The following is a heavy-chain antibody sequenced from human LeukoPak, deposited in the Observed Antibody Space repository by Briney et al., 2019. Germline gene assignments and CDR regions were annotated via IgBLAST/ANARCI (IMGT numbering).Heavy chain of an antibody. J-gene: IGHJ6*02. V-gene: IGHV4-59*01. D-gene: IGHD3-10*01. CDR2: IYYSGST. CDR1: GGSISSYY. CDR3: ARGGMVPTNYYYYYAMDV. Sequence: SETLSLTCTVSGGSISSYYWSWIRQSPGKGLERIGYIYYSGSTNYNPSLKSRVTISVDTSKNQFSLKLSSVTAADTAVYYCARGGMVPTNYYYYYAMDVWGQGTTVTVSS.